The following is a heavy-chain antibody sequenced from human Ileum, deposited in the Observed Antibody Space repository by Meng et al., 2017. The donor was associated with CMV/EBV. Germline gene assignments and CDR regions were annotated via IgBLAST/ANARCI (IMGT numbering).Heavy chain of an antibody. CDR3: ARGKTINWYYFDY. V-gene: IGHV4-59*01. Sequence: GSLRLSCTVSGDSISPYYWSWIRQSPGKGPEWIGYIYYRGTTDYNPSLESRVTISLDTSKSQFSLKVTSVTAADTAIYYCARGKTINWYYFDYWGRGTPVTVSP. J-gene: IGHJ4*02. CDR2: IYYRGTT. D-gene: IGHD1-1*01. CDR1: GDSISPYY.